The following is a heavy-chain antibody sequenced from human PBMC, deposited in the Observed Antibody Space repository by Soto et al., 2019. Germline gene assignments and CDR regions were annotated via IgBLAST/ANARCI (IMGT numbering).Heavy chain of an antibody. J-gene: IGHJ4*02. CDR2: VSPYIGNT. CDR3: ARTGTYDY. V-gene: IGHV1-18*04. Sequence: QVHLVQSGAEVKKPGASVKVSCKASGYTFTRYGISWVRQAPGQGLEWVGWVSPYIGNTDYAQKFLGRVTLTTDTSTSTAYMELRSLRSDYTAVYYCARTGTYDYWGQGTLVTVSS. D-gene: IGHD3-10*01. CDR1: GYTFTRYG.